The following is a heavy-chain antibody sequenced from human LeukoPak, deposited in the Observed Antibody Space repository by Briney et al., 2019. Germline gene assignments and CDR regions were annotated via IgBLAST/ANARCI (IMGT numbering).Heavy chain of an antibody. CDR1: GFTFSSYG. CDR3: AREDGDALDI. V-gene: IGHV3-48*03. Sequence: PGGSLRLSCIASGFTFSSYGMDWVRRAPGKGLEWVSYIGSSGGSRFYADSVKGRFTTSRDNAKISLYLQMNSLRGEDTAVYYCAREDGDALDIWGQGTMVTVSS. CDR2: IGSSGGSR. D-gene: IGHD5-24*01. J-gene: IGHJ3*02.